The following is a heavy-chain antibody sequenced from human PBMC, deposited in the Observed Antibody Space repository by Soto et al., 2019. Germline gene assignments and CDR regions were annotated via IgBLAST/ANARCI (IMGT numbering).Heavy chain of an antibody. D-gene: IGHD4-4*01. J-gene: IGHJ6*02. CDR2: IYYSGST. CDR1: GGSISSSSYY. Sequence: QLQLQESGPGLVKPSETLSLTCTVSGGSISSSSYYWGWIRQPPGKGLEWIGSIYYSGSTYYNPSLKSRVTISVDTSKNQCSLKLSSVTAADTAVYYCARLEGDYIHYGMDVWGQGTTVTVSS. CDR3: ARLEGDYIHYGMDV. V-gene: IGHV4-39*01.